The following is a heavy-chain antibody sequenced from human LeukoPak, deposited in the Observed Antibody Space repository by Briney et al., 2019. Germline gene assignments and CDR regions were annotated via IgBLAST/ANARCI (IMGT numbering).Heavy chain of an antibody. V-gene: IGHV3-21*01. J-gene: IGHJ3*02. CDR1: GFTFSSYS. CDR3: ARDICSGGSCDAFDI. Sequence: GGSLRLSCAASGFTFSSYSMNWVRQAPGKGLEWVSSISSSSSYIYYTDSVKGRFTISRDNAKNSLYLQMNSLRAEDTAVYYCARDICSGGSCDAFDIWGQGTMVTVSS. CDR2: ISSSSSYI. D-gene: IGHD2-15*01.